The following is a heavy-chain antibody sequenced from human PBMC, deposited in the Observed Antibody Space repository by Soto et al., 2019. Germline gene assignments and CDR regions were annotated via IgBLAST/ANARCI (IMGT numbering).Heavy chain of an antibody. V-gene: IGHV3-73*01. Sequence: PGGSLRLSCAASGFTFSGSAMHWVRQASGKGLEWVGRIRSKANSYATAYAASVKGRFTISRDDSKNTAYLQMNSLKTEDTAVYYCTRPLGYCSGGSCLYYFDYWGQGTLVTVSS. CDR3: TRPLGYCSGGSCLYYFDY. CDR1: GFTFSGSA. CDR2: IRSKANSYAT. J-gene: IGHJ4*02. D-gene: IGHD2-15*01.